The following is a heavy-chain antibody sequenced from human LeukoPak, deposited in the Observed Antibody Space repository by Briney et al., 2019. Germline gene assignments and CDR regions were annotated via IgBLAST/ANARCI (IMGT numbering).Heavy chain of an antibody. J-gene: IGHJ5*02. Sequence: SETLSLTCAVYGGSFSGYYWSWIRQPPGKGLEWIGEINHSGSTNYNPSLTSRVTISVDTSKNQFSLKLSSATAADTAVYYCARGGRFGAWGQGTLVTVSS. CDR2: INHSGST. CDR3: ARGGRFGA. CDR1: GGSFSGYY. V-gene: IGHV4-34*01. D-gene: IGHD3-10*01.